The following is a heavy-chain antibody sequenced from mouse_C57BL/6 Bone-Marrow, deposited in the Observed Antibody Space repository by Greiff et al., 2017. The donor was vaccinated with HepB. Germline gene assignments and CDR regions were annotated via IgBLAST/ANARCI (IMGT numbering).Heavy chain of an antibody. D-gene: IGHD1-1*02. CDR2: IDPSDSYT. Sequence: VQLQQPGAELVRPGTSVKLSCKASGYTFTSYWMHWVKQRPGQGLEWIGVIDPSDSYTNYNQKFKGKATLTVDTSSSTAYMQLSSLTSEDSAVYYCARRWAMDYWGQGTSVTVSS. CDR1: GYTFTSYW. CDR3: ARRWAMDY. V-gene: IGHV1-59*01. J-gene: IGHJ4*01.